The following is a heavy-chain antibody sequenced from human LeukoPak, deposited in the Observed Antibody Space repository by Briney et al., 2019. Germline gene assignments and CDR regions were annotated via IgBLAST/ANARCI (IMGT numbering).Heavy chain of an antibody. Sequence: PGESLRISCKGSGYSFTSYWISWVRQTPGKGLEWMGRIDPSDSYTNYSPSFQGHVTISADKSISTAYLQWSSLKASDTAMYYCASQPGYCSSTSCYEYYRGQGTLVTVSS. CDR3: ASQPGYCSSTSCYEYY. J-gene: IGHJ4*02. V-gene: IGHV5-10-1*01. CDR2: IDPSDSYT. D-gene: IGHD2-2*03. CDR1: GYSFTSYW.